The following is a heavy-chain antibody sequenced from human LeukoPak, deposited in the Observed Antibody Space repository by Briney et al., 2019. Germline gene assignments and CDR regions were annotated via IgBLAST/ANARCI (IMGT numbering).Heavy chain of an antibody. Sequence: PSETLSLTCTVSGGSISSSSYYWGWIRQPPGKGLEWIGSIYYSGSTYYNPSLKSRVTISVDTSKNQFSLKLSSVTAADTAVYYCAVRGVVGAPGEVDYWGQGTLVTVSS. D-gene: IGHD1-26*01. V-gene: IGHV4-39*01. CDR1: GGSISSSSYY. CDR2: IYYSGST. CDR3: AVRGVVGAPGEVDY. J-gene: IGHJ4*02.